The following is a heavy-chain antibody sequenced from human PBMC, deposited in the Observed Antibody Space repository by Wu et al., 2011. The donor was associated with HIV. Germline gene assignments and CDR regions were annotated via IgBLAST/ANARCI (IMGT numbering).Heavy chain of an antibody. CDR2: HRXLGTA. J-gene: IGHJ6*03. Sequence: QLVQSGAEVRRPGSSVKGLLQRPLEAPSAKKLSTGCDRPLDKGLSGWRDHRXLGTANYAQKFQGRVTITADKSTTTTYMELNNLRSEDTAVYYCARGSGYHFNYNYLVVWGKGTTVTVSS. V-gene: IGHV1-69*06. D-gene: IGHD3-22*01. CDR1: EAPSAKKL. CDR3: ARGSGYHFNYNYLVV.